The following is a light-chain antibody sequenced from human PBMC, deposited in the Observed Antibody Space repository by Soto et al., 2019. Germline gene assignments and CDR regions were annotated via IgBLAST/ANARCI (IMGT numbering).Light chain of an antibody. CDR1: SSDIGAYNY. CDR2: GVT. Sequence: QSVLTQPGSVSGSPGQSITISCTGTSSDIGAYNYVSWYQQHPGKTPKLMIYGVTNRPSGVSNRFSGSKSGSTASLTISGLQAEDEADYYCSSYTTSSTLEFGGGTKVTVL. J-gene: IGLJ2*01. CDR3: SSYTTSSTLE. V-gene: IGLV2-14*01.